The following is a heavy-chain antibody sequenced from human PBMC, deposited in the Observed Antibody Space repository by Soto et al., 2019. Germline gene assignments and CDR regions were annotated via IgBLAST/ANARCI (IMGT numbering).Heavy chain of an antibody. CDR2: IKQDGSEK. D-gene: IGHD4-17*01. CDR3: ARRMTAVTIIDF. CDR1: GFTFSNYW. J-gene: IGHJ4*02. Sequence: ASGFTFSNYWMTWGRQAPGKGLQWVANIKQDGSEKLYVDSVKGRFTVSRDNAENSLHLHMNSLRAEDTAVYYCARRMTAVTIIDFWGRGTLVTVSS. V-gene: IGHV3-7*03.